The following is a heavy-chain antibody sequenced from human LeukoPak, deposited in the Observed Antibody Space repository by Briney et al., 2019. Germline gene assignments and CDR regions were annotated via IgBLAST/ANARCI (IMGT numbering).Heavy chain of an antibody. J-gene: IGHJ6*03. CDR2: IYYSGST. V-gene: IGHV4-61*01. CDR3: ARTTEGYCSSASFGFSYSYYMDV. CDR1: GGSITSSSYY. Sequence: SETLSLTCTVSGGSITSSSYYWSWIRQPPGKGLEWIGYIYYSGSTNYNPSLKSRVTISVDTSKNQFSLKLSSVIAADTAVYYCARTTEGYCSSASFGFSYSYYMDVWGKGTTVTISS. D-gene: IGHD2-2*01.